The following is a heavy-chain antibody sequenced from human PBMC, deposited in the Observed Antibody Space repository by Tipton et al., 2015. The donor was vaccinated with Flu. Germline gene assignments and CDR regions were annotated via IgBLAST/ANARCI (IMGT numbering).Heavy chain of an antibody. Sequence: SLRLSCSASGFTFSSYAMHWVRQAPGKGLEYVSAIRSNGGSTYYADSVKGRFTISRDNSKNTLYLQMSSLRAEDTAVYYCVKDNSKYYFDYWGQGTLVTVSS. CDR2: IRSNGGST. J-gene: IGHJ4*02. CDR1: GFTFSSYA. CDR3: VKDNSKYYFDY. V-gene: IGHV3-64D*06.